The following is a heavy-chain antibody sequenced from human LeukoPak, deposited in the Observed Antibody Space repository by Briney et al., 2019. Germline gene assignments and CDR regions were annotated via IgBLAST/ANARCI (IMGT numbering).Heavy chain of an antibody. D-gene: IGHD6-19*01. CDR3: ARDTAGWYGGFDP. CDR1: GGSISSYY. CDR2: IYYSGST. J-gene: IGHJ5*02. Sequence: SETLSLTCTVSGGSISSYYWSWIRQPPGKGLEWIGYIYYSGSTNYNPSPKSRVTISVDTSKNQFSLKLSSVTAADTAVYYCARDTAGWYGGFDPWGQGTLVTVSS. V-gene: IGHV4-59*01.